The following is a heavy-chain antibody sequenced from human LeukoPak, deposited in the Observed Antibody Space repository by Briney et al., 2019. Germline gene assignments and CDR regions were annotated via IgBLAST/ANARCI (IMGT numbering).Heavy chain of an antibody. J-gene: IGHJ4*02. D-gene: IGHD3-10*01. CDR1: GGSISSYY. CDR3: ARGFSGSYSFDY. Sequence: SETLSLTCTVSGGSISSYYWSWIRQPPGKGLEWIGYIYYSGSTNYNPSLKSRVTISVDTSKNQFSLKLSSVTAADTAVYYCARGFSGSYSFDYWGQGTLVTISS. V-gene: IGHV4-59*01. CDR2: IYYSGST.